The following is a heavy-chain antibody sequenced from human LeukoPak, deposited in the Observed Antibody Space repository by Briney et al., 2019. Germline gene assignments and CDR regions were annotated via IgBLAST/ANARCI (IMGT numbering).Heavy chain of an antibody. V-gene: IGHV3-30*18. CDR3: AKDPTHYRVWDYYETIGLSY. CDR2: ISYDGSNK. Sequence: QTGGSLRLSCAASGFTFSSYGMHWVRQAPGKGLEWVAVISYDGSNKYYADSVKGRFTISRDNSKNTLYLQMNSLRAEDTAVYYCAKDPTHYRVWDYYETIGLSYWGQGTLVTVSS. D-gene: IGHD3-22*01. J-gene: IGHJ4*02. CDR1: GFTFSSYG.